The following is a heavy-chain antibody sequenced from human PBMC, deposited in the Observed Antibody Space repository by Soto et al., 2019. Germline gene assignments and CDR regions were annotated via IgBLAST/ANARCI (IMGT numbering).Heavy chain of an antibody. CDR3: ARMRPTGWHDYYFFGMDL. D-gene: IGHD6-19*01. Sequence: QVQLHESGPGLVKPSETLSLTCNVSGGSPTDHYWTWIRQPPGKGLEWIGCVFSRGGTYYAPSLKSRVTLSLDTSKNHFSLRLTSMTTADTAVYYCARMRPTGWHDYYFFGMDLWGQGTTVTVSS. CDR1: GGSPTDHY. J-gene: IGHJ6*02. V-gene: IGHV4-59*11. CDR2: VFSRGGT.